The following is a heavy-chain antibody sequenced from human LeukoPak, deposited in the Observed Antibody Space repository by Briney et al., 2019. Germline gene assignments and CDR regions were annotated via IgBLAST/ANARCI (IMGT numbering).Heavy chain of an antibody. D-gene: IGHD2-2*01. CDR3: AKVGQYAYGMDV. CDR1: GFTFSSYA. J-gene: IGHJ6*02. V-gene: IGHV3-23*01. Sequence: QPGGSLRLSCAASGFTFSSYAMSWVRQAPGKGLEWVSAISGSGGTTYYADSVKGRFTISRDNSKNTLYLQMNSLRAEDTAVYYCAKVGQYAYGMDVWGQGTTVTVSS. CDR2: ISGSGGTT.